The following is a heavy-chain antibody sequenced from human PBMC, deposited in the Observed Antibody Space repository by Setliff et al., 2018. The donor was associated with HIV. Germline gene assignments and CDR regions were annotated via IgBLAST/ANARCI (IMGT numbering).Heavy chain of an antibody. Sequence: GGSLRLSCVGSGFTFNNYGMHWVRQAPGKGLAWVAVIWYDGSDGFYADSVQGRFTLSRDNSRNTVYLQMNDLRAEDTALYYCVRDLMPTVSGEISPDAFGVWGQGTMVTVSS. CDR2: IWYDGSDG. V-gene: IGHV3-33*01. J-gene: IGHJ3*01. D-gene: IGHD4-4*01. CDR1: GFTFNNYG. CDR3: VRDLMPTVSGEISPDAFGV.